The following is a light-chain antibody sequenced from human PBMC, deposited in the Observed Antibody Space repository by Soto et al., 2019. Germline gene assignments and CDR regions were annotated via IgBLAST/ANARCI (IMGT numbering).Light chain of an antibody. V-gene: IGLV2-11*01. CDR1: SSDVGGYNY. Sequence: QSALTQPRSVSGSPGQSVTISCTGTSSDVGGYNYVSWYQQHPGKAPKLMIYDVSKRPSGVPDRFSGSESGNTASVAISGLQAEDEADYYCCSYAGNYTLLFGGGTKVTVL. CDR2: DVS. CDR3: CSYAGNYTLL. J-gene: IGLJ2*01.